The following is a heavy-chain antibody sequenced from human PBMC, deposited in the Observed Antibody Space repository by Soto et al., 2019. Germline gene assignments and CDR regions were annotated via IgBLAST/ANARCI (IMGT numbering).Heavy chain of an antibody. Sequence: QAQLVESGGGVVQPGRSLRLSCAAFGFTFSSYGMHWVRRAPGKGLEWVAAISHDGSHKYHADSVKGRYTISRDNSNNTLYLQMNSLRAEDTAVYYCAKKRIVGCLPAALDIWGQGTMVPVSS. CDR3: AKKRIVGCLPAALDI. V-gene: IGHV3-30*18. J-gene: IGHJ3*02. D-gene: IGHD1-26*01. CDR1: GFTFSSYG. CDR2: ISHDGSHK.